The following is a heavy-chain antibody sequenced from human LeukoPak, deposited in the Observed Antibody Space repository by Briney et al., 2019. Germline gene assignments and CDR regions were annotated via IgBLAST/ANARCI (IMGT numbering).Heavy chain of an antibody. J-gene: IGHJ3*02. CDR2: ISAYNGNT. CDR1: GYTFTSYG. Sequence: ASVKVSCKASGYTFTSYGISWVRQAPGQGLEWMGWISAYNGNTNYAQKLQGRVTMTTDTSTSTAYMELRSLRSEDTAVYYCATSPRGYVPEVFGAFDIWGQGTMVTVSS. D-gene: IGHD5-12*01. CDR3: ATSPRGYVPEVFGAFDI. V-gene: IGHV1-18*01.